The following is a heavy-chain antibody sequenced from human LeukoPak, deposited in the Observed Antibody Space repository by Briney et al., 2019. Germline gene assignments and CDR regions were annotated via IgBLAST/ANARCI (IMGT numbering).Heavy chain of an antibody. CDR2: IYTSGST. D-gene: IGHD2-15*01. CDR1: GGSISSYY. V-gene: IGHV4-4*07. J-gene: IGHJ6*02. Sequence: PSEALSLTCTVSGGSISSYYWSWIRQPAGKGLEWIGRIYTSGSTNYNPSLKSRVTMSVDTSKNQFSLKLSSVTAADTAVYYCARDRQDIYPPYYYYGMDVWGQGTTVTVSS. CDR3: ARDRQDIYPPYYYYGMDV.